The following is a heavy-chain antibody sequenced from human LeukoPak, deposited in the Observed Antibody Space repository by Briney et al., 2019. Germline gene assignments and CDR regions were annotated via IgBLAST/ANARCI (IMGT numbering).Heavy chain of an antibody. Sequence: ASVKVSCKASGYTFTSYYMHWVRQAPGQGLEWMGIINPSGGSTSYAQKFQGRVTMTRDMSTSTVYMEPSSLRSEDTAVYYCARGKGMVSGGYYYYYYMDVWGKGTTVTVSS. J-gene: IGHJ6*03. V-gene: IGHV1-46*01. D-gene: IGHD2-15*01. CDR1: GYTFTSYY. CDR2: INPSGGST. CDR3: ARGKGMVSGGYYYYYYMDV.